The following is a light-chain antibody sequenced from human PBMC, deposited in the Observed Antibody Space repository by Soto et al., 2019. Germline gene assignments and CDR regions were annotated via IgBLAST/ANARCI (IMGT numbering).Light chain of an antibody. CDR3: AAWDDSLSVVV. CDR2: RNN. CDR1: SSNIGSHY. J-gene: IGLJ2*01. V-gene: IGLV1-47*01. Sequence: QPVLTQPPSASGTPGQRVTISCSGSSSNIGSHYVYWYQQLPGTAPKLLIYRNNQRPSGVPDRFSGSKSGTSASLAISGLRSEDEDDYYCAAWDDSLSVVVFGGGTKLTVL.